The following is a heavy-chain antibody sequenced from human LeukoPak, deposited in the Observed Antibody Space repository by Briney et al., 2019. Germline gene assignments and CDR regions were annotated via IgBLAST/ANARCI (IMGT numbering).Heavy chain of an antibody. D-gene: IGHD4-23*01. V-gene: IGHV3-7*03. Sequence: PGGSLRLSCAASGFTFSTWMAWVRQAPGKGLEWLANIKEDRSQKHYADSVKGRFTISRDNAENSVYLQMTSLRAEDTAVYYCARDVSGNLDYWGQGTLVTVSS. J-gene: IGHJ4*02. CDR1: GFTFSTW. CDR2: IKEDRSQK. CDR3: ARDVSGNLDY.